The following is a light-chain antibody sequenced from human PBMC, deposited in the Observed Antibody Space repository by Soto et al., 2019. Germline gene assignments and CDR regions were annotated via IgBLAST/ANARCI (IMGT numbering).Light chain of an antibody. Sequence: QSALTQPASVSGSPGQSITISCTGTSRDGGGYNYVSWYQQHPGKAPTLMMYEVSNRPSGVSNRFSGSKSGNTGSLTISGLQAEYEADYYCSSYTSSSSWVFGGGTKLTVL. CDR1: SRDGGGYNY. V-gene: IGLV2-14*01. J-gene: IGLJ3*02. CDR3: SSYTSSSSWV. CDR2: EVS.